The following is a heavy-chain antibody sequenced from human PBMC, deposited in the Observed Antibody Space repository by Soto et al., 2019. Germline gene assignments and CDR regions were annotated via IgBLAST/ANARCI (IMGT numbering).Heavy chain of an antibody. Sequence: QVQLQESGPGLVKPSQTLSLTCTVSGGSISSGGYYWSWIRQHPGKGLEWIGYIYYSGSTYYNPSLKSRITISVDTSKNQFSLKLSSVTAADTAVYYCARTPRSYDSSCYYYSCFDYWGQGTLVTVSS. J-gene: IGHJ4*02. D-gene: IGHD3-22*01. CDR3: ARTPRSYDSSCYYYSCFDY. CDR2: IYYSGST. V-gene: IGHV4-31*03. CDR1: GGSISSGGYY.